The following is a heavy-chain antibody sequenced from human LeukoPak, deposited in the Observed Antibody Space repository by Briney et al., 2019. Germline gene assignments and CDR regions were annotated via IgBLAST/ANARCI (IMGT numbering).Heavy chain of an antibody. J-gene: IGHJ4*02. Sequence: GGSLRLSCAASGFTFSSYAMAWVRQAPGKGLEWVSVLSNSGGSTYYADSVKGRFTISRDNSKNTLYLQMNSLRAEDTAVYYCAKGLIVGDTSSSPFDYWGQGTLVTVSS. D-gene: IGHD1-26*01. V-gene: IGHV3-23*01. CDR1: GFTFSSYA. CDR3: AKGLIVGDTSSSPFDY. CDR2: LSNSGGST.